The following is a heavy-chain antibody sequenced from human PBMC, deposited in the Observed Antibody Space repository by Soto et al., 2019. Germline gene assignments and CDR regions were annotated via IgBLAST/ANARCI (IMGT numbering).Heavy chain of an antibody. D-gene: IGHD1-26*01. CDR1: GGSISSYY. CDR2: IYYSGST. J-gene: IGHJ4*02. Sequence: PSETLSLTCTVSGGSISSYYWSWIRQPPGKGLEWIGYIYYSGSTNYNPSLKSRVTISRDNSKNTLYLQMNSLRADDTAVYYCATGWDLYFHYWGQGTLVTVSS. CDR3: ATGWDLYFHY. V-gene: IGHV4-59*08.